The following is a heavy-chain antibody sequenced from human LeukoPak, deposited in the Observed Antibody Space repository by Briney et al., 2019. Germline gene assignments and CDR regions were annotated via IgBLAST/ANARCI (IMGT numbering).Heavy chain of an antibody. CDR2: ISAYNGNT. CDR3: ARSDTHPLLMVYASSPGGFDY. D-gene: IGHD2-8*01. J-gene: IGHJ4*02. Sequence: ASVKVSCKASGYTFTSYGISWVRQAPGQGLEWMGWISAYNGNTNYAQKLQGRVTMTTDTSTSTAYMELRSLRSDDTAVYYCARSDTHPLLMVYASSPGGFDYWGQGTLVTVSS. V-gene: IGHV1-18*01. CDR1: GYTFTSYG.